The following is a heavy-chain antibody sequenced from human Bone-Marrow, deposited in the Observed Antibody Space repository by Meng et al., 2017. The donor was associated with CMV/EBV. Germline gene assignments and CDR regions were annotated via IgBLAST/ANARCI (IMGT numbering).Heavy chain of an antibody. Sequence: ASVKVSCKASGYTFTSYGIRWVRQAPGQGLEWMGWISAYNGNTNYAQKLQGRVTMTTDTSTSTAYMELRSLRSDDTAVYYCARVPRSPSGDYGMDVWGQGTTVTVSS. D-gene: IGHD2-15*01. J-gene: IGHJ6*02. CDR3: ARVPRSPSGDYGMDV. V-gene: IGHV1-18*01. CDR1: GYTFTSYG. CDR2: ISAYNGNT.